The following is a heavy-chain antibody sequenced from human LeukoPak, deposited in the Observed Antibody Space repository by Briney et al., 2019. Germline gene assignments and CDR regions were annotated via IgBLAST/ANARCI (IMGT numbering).Heavy chain of an antibody. Sequence: GASVKVSCKASGYTFTDYYMHWVRQAPGHGLEWMGWINPNSGGTDYAQKFQGRVTVTRDTSISTAYMELSRLRSDDTAVYYCAREYIITNALDVWGQGTTVTVSS. CDR1: GYTFTDYY. V-gene: IGHV1-2*02. CDR3: AREYIITNALDV. CDR2: INPNSGGT. J-gene: IGHJ6*02. D-gene: IGHD3-22*01.